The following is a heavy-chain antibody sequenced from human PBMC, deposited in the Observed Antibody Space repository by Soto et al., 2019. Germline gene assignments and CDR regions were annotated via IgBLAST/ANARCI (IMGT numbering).Heavy chain of an antibody. V-gene: IGHV3-23*01. CDR3: AFITMFRGVIPAPFDY. J-gene: IGHJ4*02. Sequence: GGSLRLSCAASGFTFSSYAMSWVRQAPGKGLEWVSAISGSGGSTYYADSVKGRFTISRDNSKNTLYLKMNSLRAEDTAVYYCAFITMFRGVIPAPFDYWGQGTLVTVSS. D-gene: IGHD3-10*01. CDR1: GFTFSSYA. CDR2: ISGSGGST.